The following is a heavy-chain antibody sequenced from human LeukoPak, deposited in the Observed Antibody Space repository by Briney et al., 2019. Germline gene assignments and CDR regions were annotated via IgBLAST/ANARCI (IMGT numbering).Heavy chain of an antibody. V-gene: IGHV5-51*01. D-gene: IGHD1-26*01. Sequence: EASLQISSQGSGSIFTNYWIAWWRRLHGKGLEWMGSIYPGDCGTRYSPSFQGRVTKSADKSISTSYLQLNNLNASDTAMYYCARPRQSGSYAGFYHWGQGTLVTVSS. CDR3: ARPRQSGSYAGFYH. CDR2: IYPGDCGT. CDR1: GSIFTNYW. J-gene: IGHJ5*02.